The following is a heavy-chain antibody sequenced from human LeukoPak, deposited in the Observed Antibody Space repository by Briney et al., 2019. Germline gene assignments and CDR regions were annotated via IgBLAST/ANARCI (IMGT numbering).Heavy chain of an antibody. Sequence: PSETLSLTCTVSGYSISSGYYWGWIRQPPGKGLEWIGSIYHSGSTYYNPSLKSRVTISVDTSKNQVSLKLTSVTAADTAVYYCARAYNWFDPWGQGTLVTVSS. CDR2: IYHSGST. V-gene: IGHV4-38-2*02. CDR1: GYSISSGYY. J-gene: IGHJ5*02. CDR3: ARAYNWFDP.